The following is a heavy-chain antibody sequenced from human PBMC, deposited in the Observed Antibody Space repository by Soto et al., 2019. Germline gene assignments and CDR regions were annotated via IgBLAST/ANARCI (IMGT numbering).Heavy chain of an antibody. CDR3: AGDRDSSSPTYGMDV. CDR1: GFTFSSYA. V-gene: IGHV3-30-3*01. CDR2: ISYDGSNK. D-gene: IGHD6-13*01. J-gene: IGHJ6*02. Sequence: GGSLRLSCAASGFTFSSYAMHWVRQAPGKGLEWVAVISYDGSNKYYADSVKGRFTISRDNSKNTLYLQMNSLRAEDTAVDYCAGDRDSSSPTYGMDVWGQGTTVTVSS.